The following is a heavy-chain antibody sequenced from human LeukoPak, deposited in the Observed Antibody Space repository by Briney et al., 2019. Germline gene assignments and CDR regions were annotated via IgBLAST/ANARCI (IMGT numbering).Heavy chain of an antibody. V-gene: IGHV3-21*01. CDR2: ISSSSSYI. D-gene: IGHD5-12*01. J-gene: IGHJ4*02. CDR3: ARIVATIGADY. CDR1: GFTFSSYS. Sequence: KTGGSLRLSCAASGFTFSSYSMNWVRQAPGKGPEWVSSISSSSSYIYYADSVKGRFTISRDNAKNSLYLQMNSLRVEDTAVYYCARIVATIGADYWGQGTLVTVSS.